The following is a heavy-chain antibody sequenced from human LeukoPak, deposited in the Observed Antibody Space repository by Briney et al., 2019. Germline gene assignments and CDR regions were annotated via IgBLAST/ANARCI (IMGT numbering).Heavy chain of an antibody. D-gene: IGHD1-1*01. J-gene: IGHJ6*02. CDR1: GFTFRNSA. V-gene: IGHV3-64*01. CDR2: ISSDGGST. Sequence: GGSLRLSCAASGFTFRNSAMHWVRQAPGKGLEYVSGISSDGGSTYYANDVKGRFTTSRDNSKNTVYLQMGSLRAEDMAVYYCARWYNSLDVWGQGTTVTVSS. CDR3: ARWYNSLDV.